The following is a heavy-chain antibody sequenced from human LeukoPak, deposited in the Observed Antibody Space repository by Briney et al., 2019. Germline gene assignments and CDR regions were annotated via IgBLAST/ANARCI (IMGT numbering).Heavy chain of an antibody. CDR3: ARGGYYYAPTETGFDP. CDR2: INHSGST. D-gene: IGHD3-10*01. CDR1: GGSFSGYY. Sequence: PSETLSLTCAVYGGSFSGYYWSWIRQPPGKGLEWIGEINHSGSTNYNPSLKSRVTISVDTSKNQFSLKLSSVTAADTAVYYCARGGYYYAPTETGFDPWGQGTLVTVSS. J-gene: IGHJ5*02. V-gene: IGHV4-34*01.